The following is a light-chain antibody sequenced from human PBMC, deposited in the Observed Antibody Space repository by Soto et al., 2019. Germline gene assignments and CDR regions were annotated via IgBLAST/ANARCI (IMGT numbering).Light chain of an antibody. CDR2: TAS. J-gene: IGKJ1*01. CDR3: QQSYSAPPWT. Sequence: DIQMTQSPSSLSASVRDRVTITCRASQNIDIYLNWYQQKPGKAPELLIYTASILRSGVPSRFSGSGSGTDFTLTISNLLPEDFATYYCQQSYSAPPWTFGQGTKVEIK. V-gene: IGKV1-39*01. CDR1: QNIDIY.